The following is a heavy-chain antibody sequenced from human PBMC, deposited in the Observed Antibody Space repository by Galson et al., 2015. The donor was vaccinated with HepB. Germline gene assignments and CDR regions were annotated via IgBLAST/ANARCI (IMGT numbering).Heavy chain of an antibody. CDR3: ASKQGTYSSGWYEFDY. CDR1: GYTFTSYG. J-gene: IGHJ4*02. D-gene: IGHD6-19*01. CDR2: ISAYNGNT. Sequence: SVKVSCKASGYTFTSYGISWVRQAPGQGLEWMGWISAYNGNTNYAQKLQGRVTMTTDTSTSTAYMELRSLRSDDTAVYYCASKQGTYSSGWYEFDYWGQGTLVTVSS. V-gene: IGHV1-18*04.